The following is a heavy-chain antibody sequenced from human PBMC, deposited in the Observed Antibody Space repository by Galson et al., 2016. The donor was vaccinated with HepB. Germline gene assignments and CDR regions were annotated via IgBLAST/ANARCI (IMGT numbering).Heavy chain of an antibody. D-gene: IGHD3-22*01. CDR2: IYHSGST. V-gene: IGHV4-4*02. Sequence: ETLSLTCAVSGGSISSGNWWSWVRQPPGKGLEWIGEIYHSGSTNYNPSLKSRVAISVDKSKNQFSLKLTSVTAADTAVYYCARDVRYYYDTSGYLFDSWGQGNLVTVSS. CDR1: GGSISSGNW. J-gene: IGHJ4*02. CDR3: ARDVRYYYDTSGYLFDS.